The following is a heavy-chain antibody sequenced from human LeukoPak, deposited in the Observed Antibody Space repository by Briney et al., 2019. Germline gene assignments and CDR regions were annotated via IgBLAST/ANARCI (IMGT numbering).Heavy chain of an antibody. Sequence: GGSLRLSCAASGFTFDDYAMHWVRQAPGKGLEWVSGISWNGDIIGYADSVKGRFTISRDNAKNSLYLQMNSLRAEDTALYYCAKSGFGDLSSAYHYYYGMDVWGQGTTVTVSS. CDR2: ISWNGDII. J-gene: IGHJ6*02. CDR1: GFTFDDYA. V-gene: IGHV3-9*01. D-gene: IGHD3-10*01. CDR3: AKSGFGDLSSAYHYYYGMDV.